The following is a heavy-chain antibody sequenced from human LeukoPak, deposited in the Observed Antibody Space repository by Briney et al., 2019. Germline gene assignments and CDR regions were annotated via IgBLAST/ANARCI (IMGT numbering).Heavy chain of an antibody. CDR1: GFTFSSYG. CDR3: AKATGSGSYGYYYYGMDV. CDR2: ISYDGSNK. Sequence: GGSLRLSCAASGFTFSSYGMHRVRQAPGKGLEWVAVISYDGSNKYYADSVKGRFTISRDNSKNTLYLQMNGLRAEDTAVYYCAKATGSGSYGYYYYGMDVWGQGTTVTVSS. D-gene: IGHD1-26*01. V-gene: IGHV3-30*18. J-gene: IGHJ6*02.